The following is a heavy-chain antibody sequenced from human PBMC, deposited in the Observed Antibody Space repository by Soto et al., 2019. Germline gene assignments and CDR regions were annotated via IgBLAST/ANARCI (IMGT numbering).Heavy chain of an antibody. V-gene: IGHV4-30-2*01. J-gene: IGHJ4*02. CDR3: ASGTDNGLDF. CDR2: SYLSGNT. Sequence: QLQLQESGSRLVKPSQTLSLTCAVSGASLRSGGYSWSWVRQPPGKGLEFIGYSYLSGNTYLNPSLKSRVSISLDDSKNHFSLRVNSVTAADTAVYYCASGTDNGLDFWGQGTLVIVSS. CDR1: GASLRSGGYS. D-gene: IGHD4-17*01.